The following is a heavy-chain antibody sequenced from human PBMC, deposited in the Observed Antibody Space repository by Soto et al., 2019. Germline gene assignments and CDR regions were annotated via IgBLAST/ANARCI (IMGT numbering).Heavy chain of an antibody. J-gene: IGHJ4*02. D-gene: IGHD6-13*01. Sequence: SETLSLTCTVSGGSISSYYWSWIRQPPGKGLEWIGYIYYSGSTNYNPSLKSRVTISVETSKNQFSLKLSSVTAADTAVYYCARDLGTGYSSSWYYFDYWGQGTLVTVSS. CDR3: ARDLGTGYSSSWYYFDY. CDR1: GGSISSYY. CDR2: IYYSGST. V-gene: IGHV4-59*01.